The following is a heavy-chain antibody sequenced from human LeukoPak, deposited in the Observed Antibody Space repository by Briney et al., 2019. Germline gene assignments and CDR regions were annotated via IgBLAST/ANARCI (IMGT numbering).Heavy chain of an antibody. D-gene: IGHD5-12*01. Sequence: SETLSLTCTVSGGSISSSSYYWGWIRQPPGKGLEWIGSIYYSGSTYYHPSLKSRVTISVDTSENQFSLKLSSVTAADTAVYYCARDRGYSGYADAFDIWGQGTMVTVSS. CDR3: ARDRGYSGYADAFDI. V-gene: IGHV4-39*07. J-gene: IGHJ3*02. CDR1: GGSISSSSYY. CDR2: IYYSGST.